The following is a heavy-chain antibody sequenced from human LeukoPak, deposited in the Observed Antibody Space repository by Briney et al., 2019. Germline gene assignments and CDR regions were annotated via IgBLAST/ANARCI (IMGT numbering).Heavy chain of an antibody. J-gene: IGHJ3*02. D-gene: IGHD3-3*01. CDR2: IYHSGST. Sequence: SETLSLTCAVSGYSISSGYYWGWIRQTPGKELEWIGSIYHSGSTYYNPSLKSRVTISVDTSKNQFSLKLSSVTAADTAVYYCARRYYDFWSGYYPAAFDIWGQGTMVTVSS. V-gene: IGHV4-38-2*01. CDR1: GYSISSGYY. CDR3: ARRYYDFWSGYYPAAFDI.